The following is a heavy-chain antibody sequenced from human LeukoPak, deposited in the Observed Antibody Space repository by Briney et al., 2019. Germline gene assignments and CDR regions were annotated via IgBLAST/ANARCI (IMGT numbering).Heavy chain of an antibody. V-gene: IGHV3-23*01. CDR3: AKRGVVIRVILVGFHKEAYYFDS. Sequence: GGSLRLSCAASGFTFSSYAMSWVRQAPGKGLESVSAIGGSGDSTYYAASVKGRFTISRDNPKNTLYLQMNSLRAEDTAVYFCAKRGVVIRVILVGFHKEAYYFDSWGQGALVTVSS. CDR2: IGGSGDST. J-gene: IGHJ4*02. CDR1: GFTFSSYA. D-gene: IGHD3-22*01.